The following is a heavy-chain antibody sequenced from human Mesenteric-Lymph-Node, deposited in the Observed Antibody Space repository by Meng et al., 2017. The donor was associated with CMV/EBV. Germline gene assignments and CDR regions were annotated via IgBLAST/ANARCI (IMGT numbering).Heavy chain of an antibody. CDR2: ISGSGGGT. CDR1: GFTFSSYA. CDR3: AKWSTD. Sequence: GESLKISCAASGFTFSSYAMNWVRQAPGKGPEWVSGISGSGGGTYYADSVKGRFTISRDNSKNTLYLQMNSLRAEDTAVYYCAKWSTDWGRGTLVTVSS. J-gene: IGHJ4*02. V-gene: IGHV3-23*01.